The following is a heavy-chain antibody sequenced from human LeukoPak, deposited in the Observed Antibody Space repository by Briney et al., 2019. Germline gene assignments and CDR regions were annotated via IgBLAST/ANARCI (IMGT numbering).Heavy chain of an antibody. J-gene: IGHJ4*02. Sequence: GGSLRLSCAASGFTFSSYAMSWVRQAPGKGLEWVSAISGSGGSTYYADSVKGRFTISRDNSKNTLYLQMNSLRAEDTAVYYCAKDSLWFGELLGYFDYWGQGTLVTVSS. CDR3: AKDSLWFGELLGYFDY. V-gene: IGHV3-23*01. CDR1: GFTFSSYA. CDR2: ISGSGGST. D-gene: IGHD3-10*01.